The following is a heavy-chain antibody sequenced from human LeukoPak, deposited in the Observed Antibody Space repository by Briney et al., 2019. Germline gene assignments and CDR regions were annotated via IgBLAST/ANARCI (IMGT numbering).Heavy chain of an antibody. CDR3: AREPYYYDSSGYSEGFDY. V-gene: IGHV1-18*01. D-gene: IGHD3-22*01. CDR1: GYTFTSYD. Sequence: GASVKVSCKASGYTFTSYDFSWVRQAPGQGLEWMGWISAYNGNTNYAQKLQGRVTMTTDTSTSTAYMELRSLRSDDTAVYYCAREPYYYDSSGYSEGFDYWGQGTLVTVSS. J-gene: IGHJ4*02. CDR2: ISAYNGNT.